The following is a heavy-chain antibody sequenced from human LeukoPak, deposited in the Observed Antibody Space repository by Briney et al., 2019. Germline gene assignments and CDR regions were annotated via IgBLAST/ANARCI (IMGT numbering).Heavy chain of an antibody. Sequence: ASVKVSCKASGYTFTGYYMHWVRQAPGQGLEWMGGIIPIFGTANYAQKFQGRVTITADESTSTAYMELSSLRSEDTAVYYCARGAVRYYMDVWGKGTTVTVSS. CDR1: GYTFTGYY. J-gene: IGHJ6*03. CDR2: IIPIFGTA. D-gene: IGHD4-17*01. CDR3: ARGAVRYYMDV. V-gene: IGHV1-69*13.